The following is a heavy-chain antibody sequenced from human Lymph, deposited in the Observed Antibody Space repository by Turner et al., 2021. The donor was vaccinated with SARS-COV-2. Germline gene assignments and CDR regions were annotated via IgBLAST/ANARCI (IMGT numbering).Heavy chain of an antibody. J-gene: IGHJ4*02. CDR3: TRGETIAAHYDY. D-gene: IGHD6-6*01. V-gene: IGHV1-69*01. Sequence: QVQLVQSGAEVKKPGSSVKVSCKASGGTFSTYTISWVRQAPGQGLEWMGGIIPIFDTANYAQKCQGRVTITADEYTSTAYMELSSLRSEDTAVYYCTRGETIAAHYDYWGQGTLVTVSS. CDR1: GGTFSTYT. CDR2: IIPIFDTA.